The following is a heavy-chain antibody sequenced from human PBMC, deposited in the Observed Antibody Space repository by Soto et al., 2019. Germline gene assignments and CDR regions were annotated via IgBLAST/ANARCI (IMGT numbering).Heavy chain of an antibody. J-gene: IGHJ5*02. CDR1: GFTFSSYV. V-gene: IGHV3-23*01. Sequence: GGSLRLSCAVSGFTFSSYVMSWVRQAPGKGLEWVSAISGSGGSTYYADSVKGRFTISRDNSKNTLYLQMNSLRADDTAVYYCAKVGYYDSSGHNRFDTWGQGTLVTVSS. CDR2: ISGSGGST. D-gene: IGHD3-22*01. CDR3: AKVGYYDSSGHNRFDT.